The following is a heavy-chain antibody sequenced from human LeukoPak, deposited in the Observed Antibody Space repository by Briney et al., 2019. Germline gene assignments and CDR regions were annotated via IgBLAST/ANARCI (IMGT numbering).Heavy chain of an antibody. CDR1: GFTFGTYS. J-gene: IGHJ1*01. CDR2: ISSTSSYI. CDR3: ARPTAATSLSASFQQ. V-gene: IGHV3-21*01. Sequence: GGSLRLSCAASGFTFGTYSMNWVRQAPGKGLEWVSSISSTSSYIYYADSVKGRFTISRDNAKNTLYLQMNGLRAEDTAVYYCARPTAATSLSASFQQWGQGTLVTVSS. D-gene: IGHD2-15*01.